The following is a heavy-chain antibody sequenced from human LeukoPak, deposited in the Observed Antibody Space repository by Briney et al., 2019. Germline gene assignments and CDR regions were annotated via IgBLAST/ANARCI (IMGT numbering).Heavy chain of an antibody. V-gene: IGHV3-66*01. CDR1: GFTFSSYS. J-gene: IGHJ3*02. D-gene: IGHD3-22*01. CDR2: IYSGGST. CDR3: ASTLNSSSYHYAFDI. Sequence: PGGSLRLSCAASGFTFSSYSMNWVRQAPGKGLEWVSVIYSGGSTYYADSVKGRFTISRDNAKNTLYLQMNSLRAEDTAVYYCASTLNSSSYHYAFDIWGQGTMVTVSS.